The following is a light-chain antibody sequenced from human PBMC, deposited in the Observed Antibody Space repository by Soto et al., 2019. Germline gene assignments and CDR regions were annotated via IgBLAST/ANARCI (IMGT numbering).Light chain of an antibody. CDR3: QQYGSSLALT. CDR2: GAS. V-gene: IGKV3-20*01. CDR1: QSVSSSY. J-gene: IGKJ4*01. Sequence: EIVLTQSPGTLSLSPGERATLSCRASQSVSSSYLAWYQQRPGQAPRLLIYGASSRATGIPDRFSGSGSGTDFTPTISRLELKVFEVFSCQQYGSSLALTLGGGTRVEI.